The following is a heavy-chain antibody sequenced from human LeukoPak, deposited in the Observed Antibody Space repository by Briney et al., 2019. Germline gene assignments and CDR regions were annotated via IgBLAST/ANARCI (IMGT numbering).Heavy chain of an antibody. CDR2: ISGSGGRT. CDR1: GFTFSSYA. D-gene: IGHD1-26*01. Sequence: NPGGSLRLSCAASGFTFSSYAMSWVRQAPGKGLEWVSAISGSGGRTYYADSVKGRFTISRDNSKNTLYLQMNSLRAEDTAVYYCAKVRAPRQYYFDYWGQGTLVTVSS. J-gene: IGHJ4*02. V-gene: IGHV3-23*01. CDR3: AKVRAPRQYYFDY.